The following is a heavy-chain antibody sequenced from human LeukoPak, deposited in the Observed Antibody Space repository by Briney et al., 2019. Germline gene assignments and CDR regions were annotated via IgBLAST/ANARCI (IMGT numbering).Heavy chain of an antibody. D-gene: IGHD6-13*01. CDR1: GFTFSSYD. CDR3: ARSLGSSWSKYYFDY. J-gene: IGHJ4*02. CDR2: IGTAGDT. Sequence: PGGSLRLSCAASGFTFSSYDMHWVRQATGKGLEWVSAIGTAGDTYYPGSVKGRFTISRDNSKNTLYLQMNSLRAEDTAVYYCARSLGSSWSKYYFDYWGQGTLVTVSS. V-gene: IGHV3-13*01.